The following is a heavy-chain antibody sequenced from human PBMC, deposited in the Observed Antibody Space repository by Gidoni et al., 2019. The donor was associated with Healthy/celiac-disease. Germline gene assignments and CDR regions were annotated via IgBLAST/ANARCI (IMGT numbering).Heavy chain of an antibody. D-gene: IGHD4-17*01. J-gene: IGHJ3*02. V-gene: IGHV3-21*01. Sequence: EVQLVESGGGLVKPGGSLILSCTASGLTFRSYGMNWVRQAPGKGSEWVEYIRCSSSYIYYADLVKGRLTIYRDNAKNSRYLQMNSLRAEDTAVYYCSRSYGDYPQDAFEIWGQGTMVTVSS. CDR1: GLTFRSYG. CDR2: IRCSSSYI. CDR3: SRSYGDYPQDAFEI.